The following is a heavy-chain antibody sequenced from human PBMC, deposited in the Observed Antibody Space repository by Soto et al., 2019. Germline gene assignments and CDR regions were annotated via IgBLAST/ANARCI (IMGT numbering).Heavy chain of an antibody. CDR2: INTGGVT. J-gene: IGHJ6*02. Sequence: GGSLRLSCTASGFTLTSCEMNWVRQAPGKGLEWVSYINTGGVTFYADSVKGRFTISRDNAQNSLFLQMSSLRAEDTAVYYCARDKGDKVAYGMDVWGQGTTVTSP. V-gene: IGHV3-48*03. CDR1: GFTLTSCE. CDR3: ARDKGDKVAYGMDV. D-gene: IGHD3-16*01.